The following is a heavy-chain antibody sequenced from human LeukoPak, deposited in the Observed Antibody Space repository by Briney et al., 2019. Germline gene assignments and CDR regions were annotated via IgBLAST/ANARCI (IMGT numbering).Heavy chain of an antibody. CDR1: GGSISSHY. V-gene: IGHV4-59*11. Sequence: SETLSLTCTVSGGSISSHYWSWIRQPPGKGLEWIGYIYYSGSTNYNPSLKSRVTISVDTSKNQFSLKLRSVTAADTAVYYCARRRNWNYFDYWGQGTLVTVSS. CDR3: ARRRNWNYFDY. J-gene: IGHJ4*02. CDR2: IYYSGST. D-gene: IGHD1-20*01.